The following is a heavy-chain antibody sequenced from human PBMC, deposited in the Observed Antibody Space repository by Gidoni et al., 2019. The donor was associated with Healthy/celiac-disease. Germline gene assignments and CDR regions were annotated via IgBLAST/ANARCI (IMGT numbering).Heavy chain of an antibody. CDR2: IIPIFGTA. V-gene: IGHV1-69*01. CDR1: VGTFSSYA. D-gene: IGHD5-18*01. J-gene: IGHJ4*02. CDR3: ASPGNRVDTAFGD. Sequence: QVQLVQSGAEVKKPGSSVTVSCKASVGTFSSYAISWVRQAPGQVLEWMGGIIPIFGTANYAQKCQGRVTITADESTSTAYMELSSLRSEDTAVYYCASPGNRVDTAFGDWGQGTLVTVSS.